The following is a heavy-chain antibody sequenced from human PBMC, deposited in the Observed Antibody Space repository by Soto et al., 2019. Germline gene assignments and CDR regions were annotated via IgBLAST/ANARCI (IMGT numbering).Heavy chain of an antibody. J-gene: IGHJ4*02. D-gene: IGHD1-26*01. CDR3: AREDEGGSECDLGY. CDR2: ISHDGNNK. V-gene: IGHV3-30-3*01. CDR1: GFTFSSYV. Sequence: QVQLVESGGGVVQPGRSLRLSCAASGFTFSSYVMHWVRQTPGKGLEWVAFISHDGNNKYYADSVKGRFTISRDNSENTLYLQRDSLRAEDTAVYYCAREDEGGSECDLGYWGQGTLVTVSS.